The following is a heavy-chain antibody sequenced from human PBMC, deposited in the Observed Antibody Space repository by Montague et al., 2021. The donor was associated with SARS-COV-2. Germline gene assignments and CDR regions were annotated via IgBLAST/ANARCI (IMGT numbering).Heavy chain of an antibody. CDR1: GGSISSSSYY. D-gene: IGHD3-10*01. CDR2: IYYSGST. Sequence: SETLSLTCTVSGGSISSSSYYWGWIRQPPGKGLEWIGSIYYSGSTYYNEPLKSRVTISVYTSKNQFSLKLSSVTAADTAVYYCARLSNYYGSGSYYPHNYYYYGMDVWGQGTTVTVSS. V-gene: IGHV4-39*01. CDR3: ARLSNYYGSGSYYPHNYYYYGMDV. J-gene: IGHJ6*02.